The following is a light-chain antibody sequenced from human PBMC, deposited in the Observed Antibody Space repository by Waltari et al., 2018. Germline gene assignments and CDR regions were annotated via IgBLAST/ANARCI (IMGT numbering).Light chain of an antibody. V-gene: IGLV3-10*01. CDR2: EDS. J-gene: IGLJ2*01. CDR1: ALPTKY. Sequence: SYELTQPPSVSVSPGQTARIPCSGTALPTKYAYWYQQKSGQAPVLVIYEDSKRPTGIPERFSGSSSGTMAALTISGAQVEDEADYYCYSTDSNNNYEVFGGGTKLTVL. CDR3: YSTDSNNNYEV.